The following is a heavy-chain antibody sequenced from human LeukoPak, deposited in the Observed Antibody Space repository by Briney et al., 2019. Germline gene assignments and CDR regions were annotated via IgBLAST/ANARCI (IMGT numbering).Heavy chain of an antibody. D-gene: IGHD6-6*01. CDR2: IYPGDSDT. V-gene: IGHV5-51*01. J-gene: IGHJ3*02. CDR1: GYSFTSYW. Sequence: GESLQISCKGSGYSFTSYWIGWVRQMPGKGLEWMGIIYPGDSDTRYSPSFQGQVTISADKSTSTAYLQWSSLKASDTAMYYCARRRQQLVRVAFDIWGQGTMVTVSS. CDR3: ARRRQQLVRVAFDI.